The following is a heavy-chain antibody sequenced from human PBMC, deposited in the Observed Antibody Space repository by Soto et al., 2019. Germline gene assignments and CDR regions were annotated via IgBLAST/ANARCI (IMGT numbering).Heavy chain of an antibody. CDR3: ARRHSSSWYGLDC. Sequence: SETLSLTCAVSGYSISSGYYWGWIRQPPGKGLEWIGGIYHSGSTYYNPSLKSRVSISVDTSKNQFSLRLSSVTAADTAMYYCARRHSSSWYGLDCWGQGTLVTVSS. D-gene: IGHD6-13*01. CDR1: GYSISSGYY. J-gene: IGHJ4*02. V-gene: IGHV4-38-2*01. CDR2: IYHSGST.